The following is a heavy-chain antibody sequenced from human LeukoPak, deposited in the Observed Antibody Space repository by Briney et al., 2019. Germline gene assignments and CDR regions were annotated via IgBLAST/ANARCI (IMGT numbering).Heavy chain of an antibody. CDR1: GGSINSYY. CDR3: ARGHLHEY. J-gene: IGHJ4*02. D-gene: IGHD3-3*02. CDR2: IYYSGST. Sequence: PSETLSLTCTVSGGSINSYYWSWLRKPPGKGLEWIGYIYYSGSTYYNPSLKSRVTISIDASKNQFSLKLSSVTAADTAVYYCARGHLHEYWGQGTLVTVSS. V-gene: IGHV4-59*01.